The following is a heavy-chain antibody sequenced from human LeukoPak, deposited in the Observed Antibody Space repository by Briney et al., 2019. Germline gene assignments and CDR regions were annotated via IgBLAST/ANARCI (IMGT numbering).Heavy chain of an antibody. V-gene: IGHV4-31*11. CDR2: IYYSGST. CDR1: GGSFSGYY. CDR3: ARGRTFFDP. Sequence: TSETLSLTCAVYGGSFSGYYWSWIRQHPGKGLEWIGYIYYSGSTYYNPSLKSRVTISVDTSKNQFSLKLSSVTAADTAVYYCARGRTFFDPWGQGTLVTVSS. J-gene: IGHJ5*02. D-gene: IGHD1-14*01.